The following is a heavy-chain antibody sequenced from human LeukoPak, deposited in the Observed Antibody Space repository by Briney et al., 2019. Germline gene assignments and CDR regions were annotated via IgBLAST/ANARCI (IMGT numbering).Heavy chain of an antibody. CDR1: GFTFSDFY. V-gene: IGHV3-11*06. CDR2: ISGTSSDT. CDR3: ARAVAGTELGVY. D-gene: IGHD6-19*01. Sequence: KTGGSLRLSCAASGFTFSDFYMSWIRQAPGRGLEYISYISGTSSDTNYADSVKGRFTISRDNAKNSLYLQMNSLRAEDTAVYYCARAVAGTELGVYWGQGTLVTVSS. J-gene: IGHJ4*02.